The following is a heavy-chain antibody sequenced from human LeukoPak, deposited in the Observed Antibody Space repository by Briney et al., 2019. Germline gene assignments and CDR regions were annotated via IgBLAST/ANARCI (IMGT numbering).Heavy chain of an antibody. D-gene: IGHD4-23*01. Sequence: PGGSLRLSCPASGFTFTTFSMTWVRPPPGRGLEWVASIKEDGSNIHYVGSVKGRFTISRDNAKNSIYLQMDSLRGEDTAVYYCARERWYLDYWGQGTLVTVSS. J-gene: IGHJ4*02. CDR1: GFTFTTFS. CDR2: IKEDGSNI. CDR3: ARERWYLDY. V-gene: IGHV3-7*05.